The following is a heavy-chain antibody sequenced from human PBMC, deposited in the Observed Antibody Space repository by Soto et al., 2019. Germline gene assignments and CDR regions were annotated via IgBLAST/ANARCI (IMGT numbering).Heavy chain of an antibody. D-gene: IGHD5-18*01. Sequence: QVQLVESGGDLVKPGGSLRLSCAASGFTFSDYYMSWIRQAPGKGLEWVSSITSSGSTTYYTDPVKGRFTISRDNAKNSLYLQMNSRRAEDSAVYYCARERYSYGPYYFDYWGQGTLVTVSS. V-gene: IGHV3-11*01. CDR2: ITSSGSTT. J-gene: IGHJ4*02. CDR1: GFTFSDYY. CDR3: ARERYSYGPYYFDY.